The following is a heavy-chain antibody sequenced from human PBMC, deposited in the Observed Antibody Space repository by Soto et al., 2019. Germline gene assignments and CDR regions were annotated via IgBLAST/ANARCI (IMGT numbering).Heavy chain of an antibody. V-gene: IGHV3-30-3*01. CDR1: GFTFSIYA. J-gene: IGHJ4*02. Sequence: GVSLRLSCAASGFTFSIYAMHWFRQAPGKGLEWVAVISYDGRNKYYADSVKGRFTISRDNSKNTLYLQMNSLRAEDTAVYYCPRALGPNYYDSSGPFDYWGQGTLVSVSS. CDR2: ISYDGRNK. D-gene: IGHD3-22*01. CDR3: PRALGPNYYDSSGPFDY.